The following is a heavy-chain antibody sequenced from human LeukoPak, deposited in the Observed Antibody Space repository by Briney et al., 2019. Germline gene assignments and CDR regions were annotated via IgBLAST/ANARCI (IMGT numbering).Heavy chain of an antibody. Sequence: ASVKVSCKASGYTFTGYYMHWVRQAPGQGLEWMGWINPNSGGTNYAQKFQGRVTMTRDTSISTAYMELSRLRSDDTAVYYCARSPYYSSSWYTDYWAREPWSPSPQ. CDR2: INPNSGGT. CDR3: ARSPYYSSSWYTDY. V-gene: IGHV1-2*02. CDR1: GYTFTGYY. D-gene: IGHD6-13*01. J-gene: IGHJ4*02.